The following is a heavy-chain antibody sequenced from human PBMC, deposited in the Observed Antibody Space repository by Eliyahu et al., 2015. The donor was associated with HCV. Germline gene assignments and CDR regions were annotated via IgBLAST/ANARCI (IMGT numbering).Heavy chain of an antibody. CDR1: GFTFSSYG. D-gene: IGHD5-18*01. CDR3: ARGLQELRIQLWLPLDY. J-gene: IGHJ4*02. V-gene: IGHV3-33*01. Sequence: QVQLVESVGGVVQPGRSLRLSCVASGFTFSSYGMHWVRQAPGKGLEWVAVIWYDGSNKHYADSVKGRFTISRDNSKNTLYLQMNSLRAEDTAVYYCARGLQELRIQLWLPLDYWGQGTLVTVSS. CDR2: IWYDGSNK.